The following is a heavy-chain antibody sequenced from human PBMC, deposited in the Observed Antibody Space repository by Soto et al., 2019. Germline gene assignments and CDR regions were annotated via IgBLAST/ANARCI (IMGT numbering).Heavy chain of an antibody. CDR3: ARDMWDIVVVVAATHYMDV. Sequence: QVQLVQSGAEVKKPGASVKVSCKASGYTFTSYGISWVRQAPGQGLEWMGWISAYNGNTNYAQKLQGRVTMTTDTATSTAYIEMRSLRSDDTAVYYCARDMWDIVVVVAATHYMDVWGKGTTVTVSS. D-gene: IGHD2-15*01. CDR1: GYTFTSYG. J-gene: IGHJ6*03. V-gene: IGHV1-18*01. CDR2: ISAYNGNT.